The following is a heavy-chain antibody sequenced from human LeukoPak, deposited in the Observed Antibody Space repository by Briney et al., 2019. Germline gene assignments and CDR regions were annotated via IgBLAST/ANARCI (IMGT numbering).Heavy chain of an antibody. Sequence: GGSLRLSCAASGFTFDDYAMHWVRQAPGKGLEWVSGISWNSGSIGYADSVKGRFTISRDNAKNSLHLQMNSLRAEDTALYYCAKDTSDDYGSGTLDYWGQGTLVTVSS. CDR2: ISWNSGSI. V-gene: IGHV3-9*01. J-gene: IGHJ4*02. D-gene: IGHD3-10*01. CDR1: GFTFDDYA. CDR3: AKDTSDDYGSGTLDY.